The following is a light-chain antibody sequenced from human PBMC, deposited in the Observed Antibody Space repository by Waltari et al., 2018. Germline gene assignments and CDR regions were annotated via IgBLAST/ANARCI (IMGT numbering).Light chain of an antibody. CDR2: GAA. CDR1: QNGISN. CDR3: HQHNNRSPWT. V-gene: IGKV3-15*01. Sequence: EIVITQSPATVSVSAGERATLSSSATQNGISNLAWYQQQPGQAPRLLIYGAATRATGIPATFSCSGSGTEFTLTISSLQSEDVTVYYYHQHNNRSPWTFGQGTKVEIK. J-gene: IGKJ1*01.